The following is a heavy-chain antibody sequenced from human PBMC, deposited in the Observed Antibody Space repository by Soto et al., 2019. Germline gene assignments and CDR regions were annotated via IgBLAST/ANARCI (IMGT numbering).Heavy chain of an antibody. CDR3: AKDLREMATIRPDY. CDR2: ISYDGIDK. Sequence: QVQLVESGGGVVQPGRSLRLSCAASGFTFSSFGIHWVRQAPGKGLEWVAVISYDGIDKNYADSVKGRFTISRENSKNMVDLQMKSLRAEDTAVYYCAKDLREMATIRPDYWGQGILVTVSS. V-gene: IGHV3-30*18. J-gene: IGHJ4*02. CDR1: GFTFSSFG. D-gene: IGHD5-12*01.